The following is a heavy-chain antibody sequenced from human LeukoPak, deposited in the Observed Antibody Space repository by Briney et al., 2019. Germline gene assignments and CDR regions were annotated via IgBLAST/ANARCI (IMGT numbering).Heavy chain of an antibody. Sequence: SQTLSLTCTVSGDSINTGGYYWNWFRKPPGKALEWIGYIYYTGSTYYNPSLKSRPAISLDTSKNRFSLRLSSVTAADTAVYYCARDPTPGMYYFDYWGQGNLVTVSS. D-gene: IGHD4-11*01. CDR3: ARDPTPGMYYFDY. J-gene: IGHJ4*02. V-gene: IGHV4-31*03. CDR2: IYYTGST. CDR1: GDSINTGGYY.